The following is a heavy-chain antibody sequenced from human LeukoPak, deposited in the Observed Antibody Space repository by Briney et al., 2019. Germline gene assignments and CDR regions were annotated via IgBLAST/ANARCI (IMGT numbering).Heavy chain of an antibody. J-gene: IGHJ4*02. D-gene: IGHD1-26*01. CDR1: GFTVSSNY. CDR3: ARGGGRVGATPFDY. Sequence: GGSLRLSCAASGFTVSSNYMSWVRQAPGKGLEWVSVIYSGGSTYYADSVKGRFTISRDNAKNTLYLQMNSLRAEDTAVYYCARGGGRVGATPFDYWGQGTLVTVSS. V-gene: IGHV3-53*01. CDR2: IYSGGST.